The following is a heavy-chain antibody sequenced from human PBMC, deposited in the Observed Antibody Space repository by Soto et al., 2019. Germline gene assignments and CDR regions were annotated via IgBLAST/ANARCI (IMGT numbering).Heavy chain of an antibody. CDR1: GFTFSHYS. D-gene: IGHD6-13*01. CDR3: ALKHSSSWAYYYYYMDV. J-gene: IGHJ6*03. V-gene: IGHV3-74*01. Sequence: EVQLVESGGGLVQPGGSLRLSCAASGFTFSHYSMHWVRQAPGKGLVWVSRINSDGSSTSYADSVKGRFTISRDNAKNTLYLQMNSLRAEDTAVYYCALKHSSSWAYYYYYMDVWGKGTTVTVS. CDR2: INSDGSST.